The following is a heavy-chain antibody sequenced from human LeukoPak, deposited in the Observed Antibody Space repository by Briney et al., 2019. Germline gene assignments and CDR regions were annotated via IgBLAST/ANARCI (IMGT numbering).Heavy chain of an antibody. J-gene: IGHJ4*02. CDR2: ISYSGSPS. Sequence: SETLSLTCTVSGVSISSTYFWGWVRQPPGKGLEWIGSISYSGSPSYYNPSLKSRVTISVDTSKNQFSLKLSSVTAADTAVYYCARGRSRGYSYGTFDYWGQGTLVTVSS. CDR1: GVSISSTYF. V-gene: IGHV4-39*01. CDR3: ARGRSRGYSYGTFDY. D-gene: IGHD5-18*01.